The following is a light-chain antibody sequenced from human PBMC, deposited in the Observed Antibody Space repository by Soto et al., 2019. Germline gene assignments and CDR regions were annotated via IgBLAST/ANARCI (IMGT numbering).Light chain of an antibody. V-gene: IGKV3-11*01. Sequence: EIVLTQTPATLSVSPGERATLSCRASPSVPNDLAWYQQKPGQAPRLVIYGAFNRATGIPARFSGSGSGTDFTLTISSLEPEDFAVYYCQQRNIWPPVTFGQGTRLEIK. J-gene: IGKJ5*01. CDR3: QQRNIWPPVT. CDR1: PSVPND. CDR2: GAF.